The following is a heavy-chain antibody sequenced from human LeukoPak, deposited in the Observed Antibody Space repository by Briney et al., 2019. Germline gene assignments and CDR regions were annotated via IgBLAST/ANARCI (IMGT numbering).Heavy chain of an antibody. CDR1: SGSISTSNYY. Sequence: PSETLSLTCTVSSGSISTSNYYWSWIRQPPGKGLEWIGYIYYSGSTNYNPSLKSRVTISVDTSKNQFSLKLSSVTAADTAVYYCARWGYCSGGSCYDYWGQGTLVTVSS. V-gene: IGHV4-61*01. J-gene: IGHJ4*02. CDR2: IYYSGST. D-gene: IGHD2-15*01. CDR3: ARWGYCSGGSCYDY.